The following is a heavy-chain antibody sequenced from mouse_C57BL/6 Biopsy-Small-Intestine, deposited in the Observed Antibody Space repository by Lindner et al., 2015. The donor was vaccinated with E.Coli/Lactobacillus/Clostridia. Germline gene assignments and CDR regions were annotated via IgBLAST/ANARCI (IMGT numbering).Heavy chain of an antibody. CDR1: GYTFISYG. J-gene: IGHJ2*01. V-gene: IGHV1-81*01. D-gene: IGHD6-1*01. Sequence: VQLQESGAELARPGTSVKVSCKASGYTFISYGLSWVRQRAGQGLEWIGEIHPRSDITYYNEKFRDKATLTADKSSSTAFMELRSLTSEDSAVYFCARGGSLDYWGQGTTLTVSS. CDR2: IHPRSDIT. CDR3: ARGGSLDY.